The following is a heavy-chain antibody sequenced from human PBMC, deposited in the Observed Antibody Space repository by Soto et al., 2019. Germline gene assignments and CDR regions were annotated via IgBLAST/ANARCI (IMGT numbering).Heavy chain of an antibody. CDR3: ARGGGGGLFEH. V-gene: IGHV3-11*06. CDR2: ISPKSTYT. D-gene: IGHD2-21*01. J-gene: IGHJ4*02. CDR1: GFPVIDYY. Sequence: GGSLRPSCATSGFPVIDYYMSWIRQAPGKGLEWLSHISPKSTYTNYADSVKGRFTISRDNTKSSLFLQMNSLGVEDTAVYYCARGGGGGLFEHWGQGVLVTVPQ.